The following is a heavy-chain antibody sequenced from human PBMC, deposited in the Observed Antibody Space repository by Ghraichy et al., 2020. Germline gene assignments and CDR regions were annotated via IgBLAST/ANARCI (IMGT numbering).Heavy chain of an antibody. D-gene: IGHD3-9*01. J-gene: IGHJ4*02. CDR1: GGSISSSSYY. V-gene: IGHV4-39*01. Sequence: SETLSLTCTVSGGSISSSSYYWGWIRHSPGKGLEWIGSIYCSGSTYYNPSLKSRVTISVDTSKNQFSLKLSSVTAADTAVYYCARHGVLPYYDILTGWENYWGQGTLVTVSS. CDR2: IYCSGST. CDR3: ARHGVLPYYDILTGWENY.